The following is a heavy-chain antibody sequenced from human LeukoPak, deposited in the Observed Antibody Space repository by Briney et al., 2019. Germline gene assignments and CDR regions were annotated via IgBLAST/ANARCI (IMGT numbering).Heavy chain of an antibody. CDR3: AYCSSTTCYSRGGRLGY. CDR2: ISHSGST. V-gene: IGHV4-34*08. Sequence: GSLRLSCVASGFTFSNYAMGWIRQPPGKGLEWIGEISHSGSTNYNPSLKSRVTISVDTSKNQFSLKLRSVTAADTAVYYCAYCSSTTCYSRGGRLGYWGQGTLVTVSS. D-gene: IGHD2-2*01. CDR1: GFTFSNYA. J-gene: IGHJ4*02.